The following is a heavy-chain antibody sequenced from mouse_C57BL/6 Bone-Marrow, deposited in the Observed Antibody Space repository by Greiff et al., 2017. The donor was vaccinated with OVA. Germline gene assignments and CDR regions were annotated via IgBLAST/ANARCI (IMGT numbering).Heavy chain of an antibody. Sequence: QVQLKQPGTELVKPGASVKLSCKASGYTFTSYWMHWVKQRPGQGLEWIGNINPSNGGTNYNEKFKSKATLTVDKSSSTAYMQLSSLTSEDSAVYYCARGMVTGGYFDYWGQGTTLTVSS. D-gene: IGHD2-2*01. CDR3: ARGMVTGGYFDY. V-gene: IGHV1-53*01. CDR2: INPSNGGT. J-gene: IGHJ2*01. CDR1: GYTFTSYW.